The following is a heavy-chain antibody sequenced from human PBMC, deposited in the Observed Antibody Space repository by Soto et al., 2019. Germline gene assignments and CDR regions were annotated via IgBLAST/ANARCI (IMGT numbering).Heavy chain of an antibody. J-gene: IGHJ4*02. D-gene: IGHD2-2*01. CDR2: IYYTGST. V-gene: IGHV4-61*05. CDR1: GGSFSSNNYY. CDR3: ARGRLVPAVNFDY. Sequence: PSETLSLTCTVSGGSFSSNNYYWVWIRQPPGKGLEWIGCIYYTGSTNYNPSLKSRVTISLDTSKNQFSLKLSSVTAADTAVYYCARGRLVPAVNFDYWGLGTLVTVSS.